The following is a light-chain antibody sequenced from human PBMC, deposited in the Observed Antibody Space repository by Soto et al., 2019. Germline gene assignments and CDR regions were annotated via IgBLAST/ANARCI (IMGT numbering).Light chain of an antibody. Sequence: DIQMTQSPSSLSASVGDRVTIPCRASQSISNYSSWYQQIPGKAPKLLIYAASTWRSGVSSRFSGSGAATDVTPPISSLQHEDFATYYYQQSYSTPWTFGQGTKVEIK. J-gene: IGKJ1*01. CDR1: QSISNY. CDR3: QQSYSTPWT. V-gene: IGKV1-39*01. CDR2: AAS.